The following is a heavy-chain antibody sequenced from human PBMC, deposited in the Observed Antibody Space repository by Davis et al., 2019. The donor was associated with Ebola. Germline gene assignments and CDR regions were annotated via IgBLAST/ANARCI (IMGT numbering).Heavy chain of an antibody. V-gene: IGHV3-21*01. Sequence: GGSLRLSCAASGFTFSSYSMNWVRQAPGKGLEWVSSISSSSSYIYYADSVKGRFTISRDNAKNSLYLQMNSLRAEDTAVYFCAREVGPTHFDYWGQGTLVTVSS. CDR3: AREVGPTHFDY. D-gene: IGHD1-26*01. CDR2: ISSSSSYI. CDR1: GFTFSSYS. J-gene: IGHJ4*02.